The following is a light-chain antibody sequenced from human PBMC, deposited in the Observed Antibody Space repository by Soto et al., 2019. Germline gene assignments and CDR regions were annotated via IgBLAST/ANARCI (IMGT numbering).Light chain of an antibody. Sequence: EIVLTQSPGTLSLSPGERATLSCRASQSVSSSYLAWYQPKPGQDPRLLIYGASSRATGIPDRFSGSGSGTDFTLTISRLEPEDFAVYYCQQYGRTFGQGTKVEIK. CDR1: QSVSSSY. CDR3: QQYGRT. J-gene: IGKJ1*01. V-gene: IGKV3-20*01. CDR2: GAS.